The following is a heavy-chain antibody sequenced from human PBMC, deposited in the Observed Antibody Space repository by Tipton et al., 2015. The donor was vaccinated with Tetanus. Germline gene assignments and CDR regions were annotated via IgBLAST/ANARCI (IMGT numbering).Heavy chain of an antibody. V-gene: IGHV4-31*03. J-gene: IGHJ5*02. CDR2: IYYSGST. CDR1: GGSIGSGGNY. D-gene: IGHD2-8*01. Sequence: TLSLTCTVSGGSIGSGGNYWSWIRQHPGKGLEWIGNIYYSGSTYYNPSLKSRVTISVDTSTNQFALKLSSVTAADTAVYYCAKVPWEGVYANWFGPWGQRTVVTVSS. CDR3: AKVPWEGVYANWFGP.